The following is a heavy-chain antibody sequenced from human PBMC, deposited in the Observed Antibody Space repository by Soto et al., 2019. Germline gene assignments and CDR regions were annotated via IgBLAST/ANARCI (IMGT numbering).Heavy chain of an antibody. CDR1: GGSFNSGAYY. CDR3: ARVSATGTRWFGP. Sequence: QVQLQESGPGLVKPSQTLSLTCTVSGGSFNSGAYYWGWIRRHPGKGLEWIGYLSYRGTTYYSPSVKSRITMSLDTSKNQFSLKLNSVTAADTAVYYCARVSATGTRWFGPWGPGTLVPVSS. V-gene: IGHV4-31*03. J-gene: IGHJ5*02. CDR2: LSYRGTT. D-gene: IGHD6-13*01.